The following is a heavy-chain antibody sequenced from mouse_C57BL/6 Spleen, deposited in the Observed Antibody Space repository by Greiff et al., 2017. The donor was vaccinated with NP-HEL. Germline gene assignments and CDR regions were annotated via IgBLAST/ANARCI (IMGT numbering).Heavy chain of an antibody. D-gene: IGHD3-3*01. CDR2: ISDGGSYT. Sequence: EVKLVESGGGLVKPGGSLKLSCAASGFTFSSYAMSWVRQTPEKRLEWVATISDGGSYTYYPDNVKGRFTISRDNAKNHLYLQISHLKSEDTAMYYCARDRGLYYFDYWGQGTTRTVSS. V-gene: IGHV5-4*01. CDR3: ARDRGLYYFDY. J-gene: IGHJ2*01. CDR1: GFTFSSYA.